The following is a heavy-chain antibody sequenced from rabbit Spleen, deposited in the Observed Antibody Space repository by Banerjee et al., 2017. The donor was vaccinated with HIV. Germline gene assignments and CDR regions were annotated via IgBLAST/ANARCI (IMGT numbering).Heavy chain of an antibody. Sequence: QSLEESGGDLVKPEGSLTLTCTASGFSFSSNEYMCWVRQAPGKGLEWISCIAGDSSGFTYSATWAKGRFTCSKTSSTTVTLRMTSLTAADRATYFCARDLVGVIGWNFYLWGPGTLVTV. D-gene: IGHD1-1*01. CDR2: IAGDSSGFT. V-gene: IGHV1S40*01. CDR3: ARDLVGVIGWNFYL. CDR1: GFSFSSNEY. J-gene: IGHJ4*01.